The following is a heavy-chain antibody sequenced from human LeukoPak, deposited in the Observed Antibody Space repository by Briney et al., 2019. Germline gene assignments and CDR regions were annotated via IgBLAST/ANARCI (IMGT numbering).Heavy chain of an antibody. V-gene: IGHV3-23*01. CDR2: IRGGGGST. D-gene: IGHD3-9*01. CDR1: GFTFSSYA. J-gene: IGHJ6*02. CDR3: ARELPYDILAGYYYYYGMDV. Sequence: GGSLRLSCAASGFTFSSYAMSWVRQAPGKGLEWVSAIRGGGGSTYYADSVKGRFTISRDNAKNSLYLQMNSLRAEDTAVYYCARELPYDILAGYYYYYGMDVWGQGTTVTVSS.